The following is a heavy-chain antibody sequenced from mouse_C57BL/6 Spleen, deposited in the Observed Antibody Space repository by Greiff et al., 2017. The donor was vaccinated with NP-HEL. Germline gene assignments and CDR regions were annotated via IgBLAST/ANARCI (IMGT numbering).Heavy chain of an antibody. J-gene: IGHJ4*01. CDR2: INPNYGTT. CDR3: ARSSQVRGYYAMDY. Sequence: VQLQQSGPELVKPGASVKISCKASGYSFTDYNMNWVKQSHGKSLEWIGVINPNYGTTSYNQKFKGKATLTVDQSSSTAYMQLNSLTSEDSAVYYCARSSQVRGYYAMDYWGQGTSVTVSS. D-gene: IGHD2-14*01. V-gene: IGHV1-39*01. CDR1: GYSFTDYN.